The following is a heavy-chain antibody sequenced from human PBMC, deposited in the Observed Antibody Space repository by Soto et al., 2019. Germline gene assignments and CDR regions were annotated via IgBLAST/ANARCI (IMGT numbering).Heavy chain of an antibody. Sequence: PSETLSLTCTVSGGSISSSSYYWGWIRQPPGKGLEWIGSIYYSGSTYYNPSLKSRVTISVDTSKNQFSLKLSSVTAADTAVYYCAGVAGRIDYWGQGALVTLSS. V-gene: IGHV4-39*01. CDR3: AGVAGRIDY. J-gene: IGHJ4*02. CDR2: IYYSGST. CDR1: GGSISSSSYY. D-gene: IGHD6-19*01.